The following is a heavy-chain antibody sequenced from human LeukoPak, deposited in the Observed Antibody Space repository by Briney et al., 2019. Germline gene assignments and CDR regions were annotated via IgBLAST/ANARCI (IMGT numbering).Heavy chain of an antibody. Sequence: SETLSLTCTLSGASLSSYYWSWIRQPPGKGPEWMGYIFNSGSTSYNPSLMSRVSISEVTSKNHFSLRLSSVSAADTAVYYCARRPAYCSGGICYVRAFDIWGQGTMVTVSS. CDR1: GASLSSYY. D-gene: IGHD2-15*01. CDR3: ARRPAYCSGGICYVRAFDI. CDR2: IFNSGST. J-gene: IGHJ3*02. V-gene: IGHV4-59*08.